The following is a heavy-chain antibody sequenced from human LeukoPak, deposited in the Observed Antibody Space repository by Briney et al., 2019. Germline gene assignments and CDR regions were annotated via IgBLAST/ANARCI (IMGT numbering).Heavy chain of an antibody. V-gene: IGHV1-2*02. Sequence: ASVKVSCKASGYTFIDDYIYWLRQAPGQGPEYMGWINPKSGDSRFVEKFQGRVTLTRDTSIRTTYLELKGRRCDDTAVYYCATDVETGSWGQGTLVTVSS. CDR3: ATDVETGS. CDR1: GYTFIDDY. CDR2: INPKSGDS. D-gene: IGHD2-21*02. J-gene: IGHJ5*02.